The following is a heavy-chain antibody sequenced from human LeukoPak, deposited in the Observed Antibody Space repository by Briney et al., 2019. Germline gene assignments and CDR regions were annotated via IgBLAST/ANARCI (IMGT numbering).Heavy chain of an antibody. CDR1: GFTFSSYS. Sequence: PGGSLRLSCAASGFTFSSYSMNWVRQAPEKGLEWVSSISSSSSYIYYADSVKGRFTISRDNAKNSLYPQMNSLRAEDTAVYYCATAAEHYDFWSGYYTPPSFDYWGQGTLVTVSS. CDR3: ATAAEHYDFWSGYYTPPSFDY. D-gene: IGHD3-3*01. V-gene: IGHV3-21*01. J-gene: IGHJ4*02. CDR2: ISSSSSYI.